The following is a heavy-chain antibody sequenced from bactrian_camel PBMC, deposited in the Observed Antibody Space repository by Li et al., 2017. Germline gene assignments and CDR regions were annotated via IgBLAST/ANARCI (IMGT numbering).Heavy chain of an antibody. CDR2: IDSFRATI. CDR3: AADRLGYGGGMCYPTYWFNW. V-gene: IGHV3S35*01. D-gene: IGHD7*01. J-gene: IGHJ4*01. Sequence: VQLVESGGGSVQPGESLRLSCPISGFIFSVYCMGWFRQAPGKEREGVALIDSFRATILYSDSVKGRFTISRDNAKNTVYLQMNSLKPEDTATYHCAADRLGYGGGMCYPTYWFNWRGQGTQVTVS. CDR1: GFIFSVYC.